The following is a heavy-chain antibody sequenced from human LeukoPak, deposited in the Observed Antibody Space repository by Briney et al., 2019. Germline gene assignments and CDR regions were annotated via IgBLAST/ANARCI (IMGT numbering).Heavy chain of an antibody. D-gene: IGHD5-12*01. CDR1: GGTFSSYA. CDR2: IILILGIA. J-gene: IGHJ6*02. V-gene: IGHV1-69*04. CDR3: ATDLSKSGYDPSYYYYYGMDV. Sequence: SVRVSCTASGGTFSSYAISWGRQAPGQGLEWRGRIILILGIANNAQKFKGRVTITADKSTSTAYMELSTPRSEDTAVYSCATDLSKSGYDPSYYYYYGMDVWGQVTTVTVSS.